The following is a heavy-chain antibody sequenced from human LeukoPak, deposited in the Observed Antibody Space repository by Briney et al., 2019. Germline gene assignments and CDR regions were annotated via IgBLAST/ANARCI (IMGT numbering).Heavy chain of an antibody. J-gene: IGHJ5*02. D-gene: IGHD6-6*01. CDR3: ARASSSSGINWFDP. Sequence: GGSLRLSCAASGFTFSDYYMSWIRQAPGKGLEWVSYISGSSSDTKYADSVKGRFTISRDNAKNSLYLQMNSLRAEDTAVYYCARASSSSGINWFDPWGQGTLVTVSS. CDR2: ISGSSSDT. V-gene: IGHV3-11*06. CDR1: GFTFSDYY.